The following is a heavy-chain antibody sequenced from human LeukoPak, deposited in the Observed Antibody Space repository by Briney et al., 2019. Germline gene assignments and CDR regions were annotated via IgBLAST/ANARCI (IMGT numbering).Heavy chain of an antibody. CDR1: GFTFSSYS. CDR2: ISGSSSYI. D-gene: IGHD3-16*01. V-gene: IGHV3-21*01. CDR3: ASTSRGGVSSDY. Sequence: GGSLRLSCAASGFTFSSYSMNWVRQAPGKGLEWVSSISGSSSYIYYADSVKGRFTISRDNAKNSLYLQMNSLRAEDTAVYYCASTSRGGVSSDYWGQGTLVTVSS. J-gene: IGHJ4*02.